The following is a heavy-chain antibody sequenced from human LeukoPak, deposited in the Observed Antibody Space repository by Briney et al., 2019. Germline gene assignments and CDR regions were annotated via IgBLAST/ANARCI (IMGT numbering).Heavy chain of an antibody. V-gene: IGHV4-34*01. Sequence: SETLSLTCAVYGGSFSGYYWSWIRQPPGKGLEWIGEINHSGSTNYNPSLKSRVTISVDTSKNQFSLKLSSVTAADTAVFYCARHGWHSWYFDLWGRGTLVTVSS. J-gene: IGHJ2*01. CDR2: INHSGST. D-gene: IGHD6-19*01. CDR1: GGSFSGYY. CDR3: ARHGWHSWYFDL.